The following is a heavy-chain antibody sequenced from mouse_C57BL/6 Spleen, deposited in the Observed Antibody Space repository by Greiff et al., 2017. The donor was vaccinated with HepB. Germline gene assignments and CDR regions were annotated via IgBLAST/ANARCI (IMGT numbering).Heavy chain of an antibody. Sequence: QVQLQQSGAELARPGASVKMSCKASGYTFTSYTMHWVKQRPGQGLEWIGYINPSSGYTKYNQKFKDKATLTAAKSSSTAYMQLSSLTSEDSAVYYCAREGAHYGSYYYAMDYWGQGTSVTVSS. D-gene: IGHD1-1*02. CDR3: AREGAHYGSYYYAMDY. CDR2: INPSSGYT. CDR1: GYTFTSYT. J-gene: IGHJ4*01. V-gene: IGHV1-4*01.